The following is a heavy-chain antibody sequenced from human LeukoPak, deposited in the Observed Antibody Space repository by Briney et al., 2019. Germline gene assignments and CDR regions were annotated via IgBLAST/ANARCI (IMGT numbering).Heavy chain of an antibody. CDR3: ARHGIYGSGSYYNWDY. Sequence: SETLSLTCTVSGGSISSSGYYWGWIRQPPGKGLEWIGSIYYSGSTYYNPSLKSRVTISVDTSKNQFSLKLSSVTAADTAVYYCARHGIYGSGSYYNWDYWGQGTLVSVSS. D-gene: IGHD3-10*01. CDR2: IYYSGST. V-gene: IGHV4-39*01. CDR1: GGSISSSGYY. J-gene: IGHJ4*02.